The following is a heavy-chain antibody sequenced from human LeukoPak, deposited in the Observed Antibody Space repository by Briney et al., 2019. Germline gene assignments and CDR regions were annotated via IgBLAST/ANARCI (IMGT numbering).Heavy chain of an antibody. CDR2: IYSGGSA. Sequence: GGSLRLSCAASGFTVSSNYMSWVRQAPGKGLEWVSVIYSGGSAYYADSVKGRFTISRDNSKNTLYLQMNSLRAEDTAVYYCARIVVNSIAVAHWFDPWGQGTQVTVSS. CDR3: ARIVVNSIAVAHWFDP. D-gene: IGHD6-19*01. J-gene: IGHJ5*02. V-gene: IGHV3-53*01. CDR1: GFTVSSNY.